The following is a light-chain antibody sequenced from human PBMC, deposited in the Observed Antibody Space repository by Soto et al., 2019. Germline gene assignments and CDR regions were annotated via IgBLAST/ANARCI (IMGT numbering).Light chain of an antibody. CDR3: CSYAGSSTYV. CDR1: SSDVGSYNL. CDR2: EVS. V-gene: IGLV2-23*02. Sequence: QSALNQPASVSGSPGQPITISCTGTSSDVGSYNLVSWYQQHPGKAPKVMIYEVSKRPSGVPNRFSGSKSGNTASLTISGLQAEDEADYYCCSYAGSSTYVFGTGTKVTVL. J-gene: IGLJ1*01.